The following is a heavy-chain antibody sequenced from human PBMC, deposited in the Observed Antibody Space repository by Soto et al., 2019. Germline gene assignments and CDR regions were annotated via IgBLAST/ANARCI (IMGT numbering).Heavy chain of an antibody. Sequence: QVQLVQSGAEVKKPGSSVKVSCKASGGTFSSYAISWVRQAPGQGLEWMGGIIPIFGTANYAQKFQGRVTITADESTSTAYRELSSLRSEDTAVYYCAREDYYYYDSSGGVYYYYYGMDVWGQGTTVTVSS. D-gene: IGHD3-22*01. CDR3: AREDYYYYDSSGGVYYYYYGMDV. V-gene: IGHV1-69*12. J-gene: IGHJ6*02. CDR1: GGTFSSYA. CDR2: IIPIFGTA.